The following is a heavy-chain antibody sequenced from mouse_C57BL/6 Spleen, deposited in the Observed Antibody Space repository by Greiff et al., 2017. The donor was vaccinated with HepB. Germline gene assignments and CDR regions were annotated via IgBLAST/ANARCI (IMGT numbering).Heavy chain of an antibody. CDR3: TTWGITTVVATRNAMDY. CDR2: IDPENGDT. Sequence: EVQLQQSGAELVRPGASVKLSCTASGFNIKDDYMHWVKQRPEQGLEWIGWIDPENGDTEYASKFQGKATITADTSSNTAYLQLSSLTSEDTAVYYCTTWGITTVVATRNAMDYWGQGTSVTVSS. V-gene: IGHV14-4*01. J-gene: IGHJ4*01. CDR1: GFNIKDDY. D-gene: IGHD1-1*01.